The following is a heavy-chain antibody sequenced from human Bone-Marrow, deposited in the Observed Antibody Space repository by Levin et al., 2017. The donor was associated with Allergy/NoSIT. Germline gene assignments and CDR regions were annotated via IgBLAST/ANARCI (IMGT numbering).Heavy chain of an antibody. CDR1: GYTFTDYY. D-gene: IGHD3-22*01. J-gene: IGHJ3*02. V-gene: IGHV1-2*02. Sequence: ASVKVSCKASGYTFTDYYMNWVRQAPGQGLEWMGWINPNSGGTNYAQKFQGRVTMTRDTSISTAYMELSGLRADDTAVYYCARDPDYYDRAFDIWGLGTMVTVSS. CDR2: INPNSGGT. CDR3: ARDPDYYDRAFDI.